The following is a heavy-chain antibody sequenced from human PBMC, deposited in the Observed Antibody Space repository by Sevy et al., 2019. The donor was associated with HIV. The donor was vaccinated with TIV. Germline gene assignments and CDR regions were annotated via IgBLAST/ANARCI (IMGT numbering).Heavy chain of an antibody. V-gene: IGHV3-48*03. CDR1: GFTFSSYE. CDR2: ISSSGSTI. J-gene: IGHJ5*02. D-gene: IGHD3-3*01. CDR3: AREPRVPEVSSNWFDP. Sequence: GGSLRLSCAASGFTFSSYEMNWVRQAPGKGLEWVSYISSSGSTIYYADSGKGRLTNSGDNAKNSLYLQMNSLRAEDTAVYYCAREPRVPEVSSNWFDPWGQGTLVTVSS.